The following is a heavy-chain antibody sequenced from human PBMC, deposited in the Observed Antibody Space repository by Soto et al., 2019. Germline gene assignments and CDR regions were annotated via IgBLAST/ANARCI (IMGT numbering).Heavy chain of an antibody. Sequence: QVQLVESGGGVVQPGRSLRLSCAASGFTFSSYAMHWVRQAPGKGLEWVAVLSYDGSNKYYADSVKGRFTISRDNSKNTLYLQMNSLRAEDTAVYYCAREGGHSSSSLDYWGQGTLVTVSS. V-gene: IGHV3-30-3*01. CDR1: GFTFSSYA. CDR3: AREGGHSSSSLDY. D-gene: IGHD6-6*01. CDR2: LSYDGSNK. J-gene: IGHJ4*02.